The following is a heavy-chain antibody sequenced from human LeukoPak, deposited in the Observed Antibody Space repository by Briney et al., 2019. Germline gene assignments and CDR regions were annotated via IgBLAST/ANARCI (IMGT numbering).Heavy chain of an antibody. CDR2: IHSGGST. Sequence: PGGSLRLSCAASGFTVSRNYMSWVRQAPGKGLEWVSAIHSGGSTYYADSVKGRFTISRGNSKNTLYLQMNSLRAEDTAVYYCATGDYEPPVGYWGQGTLVSVSS. CDR3: ATGDYEPPVGY. CDR1: GFTVSRNY. D-gene: IGHD4-17*01. J-gene: IGHJ4*02. V-gene: IGHV3-66*01.